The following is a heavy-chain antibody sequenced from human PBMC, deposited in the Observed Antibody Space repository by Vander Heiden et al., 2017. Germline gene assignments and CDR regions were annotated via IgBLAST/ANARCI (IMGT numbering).Heavy chain of an antibody. CDR3: AHGNWGYDY. V-gene: IGHV2-5*02. CDR1: GLSPSTSGLG. Sequence: HITLKESGPTLVKPTQTLTLTCTFPGLSPSTSGLGVGWIRQPPGKGLEWLALIYWDDDKRYSPSLKTRLSITKDTSKNQVVLTMTNMDPVDTATYYCAHGNWGYDYWGQGTLVTVSS. CDR2: IYWDDDK. J-gene: IGHJ4*02. D-gene: IGHD7-27*01.